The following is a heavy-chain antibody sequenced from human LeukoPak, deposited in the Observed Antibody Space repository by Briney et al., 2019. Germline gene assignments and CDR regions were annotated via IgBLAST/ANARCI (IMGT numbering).Heavy chain of an antibody. CDR1: GESISSHY. CDR2: VTNSGTT. Sequence: SETLSLTCNVSGESISSHYWSWTRQSPGKGLEWIGYVTNSGTTKFNPSLKSRVTISRDTSKNQISLRLSSVTAADTAVYYCARFTPQGYGWGGYNRFDPWGQGTLVTVSS. CDR3: ARFTPQGYGWGGYNRFDP. D-gene: IGHD3-16*01. J-gene: IGHJ5*02. V-gene: IGHV4-59*11.